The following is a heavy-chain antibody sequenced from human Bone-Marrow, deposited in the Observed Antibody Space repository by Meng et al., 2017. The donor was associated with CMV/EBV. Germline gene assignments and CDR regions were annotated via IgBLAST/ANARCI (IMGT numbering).Heavy chain of an antibody. CDR3: ASTDDDYSPTDY. V-gene: IGHV1-69*05. CDR2: IIPIFGTA. CDR1: GGTFSSYA. J-gene: IGHJ4*02. Sequence: SVKVSCKASGGTFSSYAISWVRQAPGQGLEWMGGIIPIFGTANYAQKFQGRVTITTDESTSTAYMELSSRRSEDTAVYYCASTDDDYSPTDYWGQGTLVTVSS. D-gene: IGHD4-11*01.